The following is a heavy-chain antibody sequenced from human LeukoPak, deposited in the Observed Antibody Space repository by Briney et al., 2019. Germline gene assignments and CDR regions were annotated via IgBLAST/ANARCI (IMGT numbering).Heavy chain of an antibody. CDR3: AKQLVRGVINNWFDP. CDR2: ISYDGSNK. D-gene: IGHD3-10*01. J-gene: IGHJ5*02. Sequence: PGGSLRLSCAASGFTFSSYGMHWVRQAPGKGLEWVAVISYDGSNKYYADSVKGRFTISRDNSKNTLYLQMNSLRAEDTAVYYCAKQLVRGVINNWFDPWGQGTLVTVSS. V-gene: IGHV3-30*18. CDR1: GFTFSSYG.